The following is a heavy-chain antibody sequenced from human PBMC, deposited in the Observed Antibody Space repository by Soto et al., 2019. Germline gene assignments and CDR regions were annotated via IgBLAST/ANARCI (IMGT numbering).Heavy chain of an antibody. Sequence: QVQLQESGPGLVKPSQTLSLTCTVSGGSISSGGYYWSWIRQHPGKGLEWIGYIYYSGSTYYNPSLKXXVXIXXDTSKNQFSLKLSSVTAADTAVYYCARGFYSYVDYWGQGSLVTVSS. D-gene: IGHD4-4*01. V-gene: IGHV4-31*01. J-gene: IGHJ4*02. CDR1: GGSISSGGYY. CDR2: IYYSGST. CDR3: ARGFYSYVDY.